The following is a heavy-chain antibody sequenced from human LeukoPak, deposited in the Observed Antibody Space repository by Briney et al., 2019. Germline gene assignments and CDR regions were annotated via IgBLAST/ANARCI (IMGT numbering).Heavy chain of an antibody. CDR2: ISSSAYST. CDR3: AKHSFGSGNSYNVDY. V-gene: IGHV3-23*01. J-gene: IGHJ4*02. D-gene: IGHD3-10*01. CDR1: GFTFSSYA. Sequence: TGGSLRLSCAASGFTFSSYAMSWVRQAPGKGLEWVSTISSSAYSTYYADSVKGRFTVSRDNFKNTLYLQMNSLRADDTAVYYCAKHSFGSGNSYNVDYWGQGTLVTVSS.